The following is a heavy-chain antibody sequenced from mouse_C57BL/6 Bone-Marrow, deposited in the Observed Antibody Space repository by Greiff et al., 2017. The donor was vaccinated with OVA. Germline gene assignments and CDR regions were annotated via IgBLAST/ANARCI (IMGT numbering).Heavy chain of an antibody. CDR2: IYPSDSET. CDR3: ARNFPYYYGSILAY. Sequence: VQLQQSGAELVRPGSSVKLSCKASGYTFTSYWMDWVKQRPGQGLEWIGNIYPSDSETHYNQKFKDKATLTVDKSSSTAYMQLSSLTSEDSAVYYCARNFPYYYGSILAYWGQGTLVTVSA. J-gene: IGHJ3*01. V-gene: IGHV1-61*01. D-gene: IGHD1-1*01. CDR1: GYTFTSYW.